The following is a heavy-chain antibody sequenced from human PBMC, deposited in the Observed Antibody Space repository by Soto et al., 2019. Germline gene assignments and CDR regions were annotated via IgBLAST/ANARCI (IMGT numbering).Heavy chain of an antibody. CDR1: GYTFTSYG. V-gene: IGHV1-18*04. CDR2: ISAYNGNT. Sequence: ASVKVSCKASGYTFTSYGISWVRQAPGQGLEGMGWISAYNGNTNYAQKLQGRVTMTTDTSTSTAYMELRSLRSDDTAVYYCARDFPATKYRSGGSCYSGGFDPWGQGTLVTVSS. D-gene: IGHD2-15*01. CDR3: ARDFPATKYRSGGSCYSGGFDP. J-gene: IGHJ5*02.